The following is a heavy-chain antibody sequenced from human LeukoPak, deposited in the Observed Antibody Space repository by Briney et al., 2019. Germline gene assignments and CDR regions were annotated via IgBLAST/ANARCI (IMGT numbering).Heavy chain of an antibody. V-gene: IGHV1-69*10. CDR3: ARDHDSSGYYYTYFQH. D-gene: IGHD3-22*01. CDR2: ISPIVGIA. J-gene: IGHJ1*01. Sequence: GASLRLSCTASGVTFSSYAISWVRQAPGQGLEWMGGISPIVGIANYAQKFQGRVTITAAKSTSTAYMELSRMRSEETAVYCCARDHDSSGYYYTYFQHWGQGTLVTASS. CDR1: GVTFSSYA.